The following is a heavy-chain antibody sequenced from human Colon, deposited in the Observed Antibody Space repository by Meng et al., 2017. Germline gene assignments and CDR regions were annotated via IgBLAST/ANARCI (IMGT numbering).Heavy chain of an antibody. Sequence: VQLGEAGGALAQPGGSLGLSCAASGFTVSYQYMNWVRQAPGKGLEWVSVIDSAGATNYADSVKGRFTISRDSSNNTLYLQMDNLRVGDTAVYFCVGGFYFQYWGQGTLVTVSS. CDR3: VGGFYFQY. CDR2: IDSAGAT. CDR1: GFTVSYQY. V-gene: IGHV3-53*01. J-gene: IGHJ1*01. D-gene: IGHD3-3*01.